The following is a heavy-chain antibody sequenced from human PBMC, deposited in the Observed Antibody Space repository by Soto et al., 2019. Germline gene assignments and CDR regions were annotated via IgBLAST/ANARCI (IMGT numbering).Heavy chain of an antibody. J-gene: IGHJ4*01. CDR2: IYYSGST. CDR3: SRVLLVGATTIDYFDF. Sequence: SEPHPHPYTVLGGAIRSYYWSWIRQNHGKGLEWIGYIYYSGSTNYNPSLKSRVTISVDTSKNQFSLKLSSVTAADTAVYYGSRVLLVGATTIDYFDFWGHGTL. D-gene: IGHD1-26*01. CDR1: GGAIRSYY. V-gene: IGHV4-59*01.